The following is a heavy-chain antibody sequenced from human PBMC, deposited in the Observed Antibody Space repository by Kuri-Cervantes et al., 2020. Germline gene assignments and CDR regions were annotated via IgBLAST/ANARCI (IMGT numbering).Heavy chain of an antibody. CDR2: ISGSGGST. J-gene: IGHJ5*02. Sequence: RGSLRLSCAASGFTFSSYEMNWVRQAPGKGLEWVSAISGSGGSTYYADSVKGRFTISRDNSKNTLYLQMNSLRAEDTAVYYCAGQYGYSITWGQGTLVTVSS. V-gene: IGHV3-23*01. CDR3: AGQYGYSIT. D-gene: IGHD6-13*01. CDR1: GFTFSSYE.